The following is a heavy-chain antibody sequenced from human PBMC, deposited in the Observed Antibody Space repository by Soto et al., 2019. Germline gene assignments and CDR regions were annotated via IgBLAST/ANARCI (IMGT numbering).Heavy chain of an antibody. Sequence: VAVISYDGNNKYYSDSVKGRFTISRDNSKNTLYLQMNSLRVEDTAVFYCARSERFLEWSARMDVWGQGTTVTASS. CDR2: ISYDGNNK. J-gene: IGHJ6*02. D-gene: IGHD3-3*01. V-gene: IGHV3-30*03. CDR3: ARSERFLEWSARMDV.